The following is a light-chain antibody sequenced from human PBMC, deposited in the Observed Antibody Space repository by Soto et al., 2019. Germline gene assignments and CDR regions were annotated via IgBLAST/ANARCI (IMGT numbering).Light chain of an antibody. CDR3: QQYDNWPLT. CDR2: GAS. V-gene: IGKV3-15*01. Sequence: MTQSPSTLSASVGDRVTITCRASQSVRSWLAWYQHKPGQAPRLLIYGASTRATGIPARFSGRGSGTEFTLTISSLQSVDFAVYYCQQYDNWPLTFGGGTKVDIK. CDR1: QSVRSW. J-gene: IGKJ4*01.